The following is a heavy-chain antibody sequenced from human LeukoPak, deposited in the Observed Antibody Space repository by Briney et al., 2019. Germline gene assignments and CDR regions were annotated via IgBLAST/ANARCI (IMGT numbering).Heavy chain of an antibody. CDR2: ISYDGSNK. CDR3: ARVCNWYDFWSGCRFDY. J-gene: IGHJ4*02. CDR1: GFTFTSYA. V-gene: IGHV3-30-3*01. Sequence: GGSLRLSCAASGFTFTSYAMSWVRQAPGKGLEWVAVISYDGSNKYYADSVKGRFTISRDNSKNTLYLQMNSLRAEDTAVYYCARVCNWYDFWSGCRFDYWGQGTLVTVSS. D-gene: IGHD3-3*01.